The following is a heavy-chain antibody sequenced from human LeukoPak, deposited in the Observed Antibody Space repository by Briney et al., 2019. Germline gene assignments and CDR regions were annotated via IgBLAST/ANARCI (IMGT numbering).Heavy chain of an antibody. J-gene: IGHJ6*03. CDR1: GYTFTSNY. CDR2: INPSGGST. CDR3: ARDRRTTVDYYYYYYMDV. D-gene: IGHD4-23*01. Sequence: ASVKVSCKAFGYTFTSNYMHWVRQAPGQGLEWMGIINPSGGSTSYAQKFQGRVTMTRDMSTSTVYMELSSLRSEDTAVYYCARDRRTTVDYYYYYYMDVWGKGTTVTVSS. V-gene: IGHV1-46*01.